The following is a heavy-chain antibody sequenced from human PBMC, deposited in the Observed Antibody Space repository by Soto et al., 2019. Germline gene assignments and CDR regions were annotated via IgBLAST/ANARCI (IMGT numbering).Heavy chain of an antibody. V-gene: IGHV3-23*01. Sequence: EVQLTESGGGWVQPGGSLRLSCAASGFTFSSYSMTWVRQAPGKGLEWASGIIDRGGNTWYADSVKGRFTISRDNSKNTLFLQMNSLRAEDTAVYFCSKWSGFGDAWGQGTLVTVSS. CDR1: GFTFSSYS. CDR3: SKWSGFGDA. CDR2: IIDRGGNT. D-gene: IGHD3-10*01. J-gene: IGHJ5*02.